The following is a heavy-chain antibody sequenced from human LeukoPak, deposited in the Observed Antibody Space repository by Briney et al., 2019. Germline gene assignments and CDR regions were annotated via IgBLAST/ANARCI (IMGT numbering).Heavy chain of an antibody. V-gene: IGHV3-66*01. CDR1: GFTVSSNY. J-gene: IGHJ4*02. CDR2: IYSGGSS. CDR3: AKDPGGDYVFGYFDY. Sequence: GGSLRLSCVVSGFTVSSNYMTWVRRAPGKGLEWVSIIYSGGSSYYADSVKGRSTISRDNSKNTLYLQMNSLRAEDTAVYYCAKDPGGDYVFGYFDYWGQGTLVTVSS. D-gene: IGHD4-17*01.